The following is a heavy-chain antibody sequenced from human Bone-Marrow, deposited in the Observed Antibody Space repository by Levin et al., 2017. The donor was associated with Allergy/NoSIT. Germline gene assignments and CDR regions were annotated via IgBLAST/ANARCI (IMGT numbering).Heavy chain of an antibody. Sequence: GESLKISCAASGFTFSSYAMSWVRQAPGKGLEWVSAISGSGGSTYYADSVKGRFTISRDNSKNTLYLQMNSLRAEDTAVYYCAKVIPTSKYGDYRWFDPWGQGTLVTVSS. V-gene: IGHV3-23*01. CDR2: ISGSGGST. J-gene: IGHJ5*02. CDR1: GFTFSSYA. D-gene: IGHD4-17*01. CDR3: AKVIPTSKYGDYRWFDP.